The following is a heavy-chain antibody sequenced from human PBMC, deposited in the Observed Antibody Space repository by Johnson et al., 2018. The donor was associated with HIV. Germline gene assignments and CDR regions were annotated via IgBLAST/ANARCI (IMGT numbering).Heavy chain of an antibody. Sequence: QVQLVESGGGVVQPGRSLRLSCAASGFTFSSYAMHWVRQAPGTGLEWVAVISYDGSNKYYADSVKGRFTISRDNSKNTLYLQMNSLRAEDPAVYYCSQEGPLTVTTVMDAFDIWGQGTMVTVSS. CDR3: SQEGPLTVTTVMDAFDI. D-gene: IGHD4-17*01. J-gene: IGHJ3*02. CDR2: ISYDGSNK. CDR1: GFTFSSYA. V-gene: IGHV3-30-3*01.